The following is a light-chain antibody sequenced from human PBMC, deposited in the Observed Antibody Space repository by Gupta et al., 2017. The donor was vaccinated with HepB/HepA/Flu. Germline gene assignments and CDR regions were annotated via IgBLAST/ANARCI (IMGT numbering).Light chain of an antibody. J-gene: IGKJ1*01. CDR1: QSVSSSY. CDR3: QQYGSSPRT. V-gene: IGKV3-20*01. CDR2: GAS. Sequence: EIVSTQSPGTLSLSPGERATLSCRASQSVSSSYLAWYQQKPGQAPRLLIYGASSRATGIPDRFSGSGSGTDFTRTISRLEPEDFAVYYCQQYGSSPRTFGQGTKVEIK.